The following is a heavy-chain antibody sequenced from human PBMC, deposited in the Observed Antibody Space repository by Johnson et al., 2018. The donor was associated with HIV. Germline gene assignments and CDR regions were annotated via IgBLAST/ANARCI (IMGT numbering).Heavy chain of an antibody. CDR1: GFTFSDYY. V-gene: IGHV3-11*04. D-gene: IGHD5-12*01. J-gene: IGHJ3*01. CDR2: ISSSGNTI. CDR3: ARDESGYDEGFDAFDV. Sequence: QVHLVESGGGLVKPGGSLRLSCAASGFTFSDYYMSWIRQAPGKGLEWVSYISSSGNTIYYADSVKGRFTISRDNAKNSLYLQMNSLRVEDTAVYYCARDESGYDEGFDAFDVWGQGTLVTVSS.